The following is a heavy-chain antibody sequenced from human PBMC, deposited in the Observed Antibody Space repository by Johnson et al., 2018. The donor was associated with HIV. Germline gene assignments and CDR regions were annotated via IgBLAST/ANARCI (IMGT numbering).Heavy chain of an antibody. Sequence: QVQLVESGGGLVQSGGSLRLSCAASGFTFSTYGMHWVRQAPGQGLEWVAVMWYDGSNKYFADSVKGRFIIPRDNSKNTLYLQMNSLRAEDTAVYYCARDKFTGRQWLSYDDAFDIWGQGTMVTVSS. J-gene: IGHJ3*02. V-gene: IGHV3-33*01. D-gene: IGHD6-19*01. CDR1: GFTFSTYG. CDR2: MWYDGSNK. CDR3: ARDKFTGRQWLSYDDAFDI.